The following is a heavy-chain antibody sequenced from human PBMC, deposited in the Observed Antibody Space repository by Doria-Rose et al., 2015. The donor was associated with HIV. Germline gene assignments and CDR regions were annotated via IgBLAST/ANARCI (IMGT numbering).Heavy chain of an antibody. V-gene: IGHV2-26*01. D-gene: IGHD6-13*01. CDR2: IVSDDER. CDR1: GVSLSSPGMG. CDR3: ARIKSSRWYHKYYFDF. J-gene: IGHJ4*02. Sequence: QVTLKESGPVLVKPTETLTLTCTVSGVSLSSPGMGVSWIRQPPGKALEWLANIVSDDERSYKTSLKRRLTISRGTSKCQVVLTMTDMDPVDTATYYCARIKSSRWYHKYYFDFWGQGTLVIVSA.